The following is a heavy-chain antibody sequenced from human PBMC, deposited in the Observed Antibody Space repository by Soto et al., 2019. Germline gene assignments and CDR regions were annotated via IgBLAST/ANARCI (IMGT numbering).Heavy chain of an antibody. D-gene: IGHD3-3*02. J-gene: IGHJ4*02. CDR1: GFTFIDYA. V-gene: IGHV3-23*01. CDR3: AKALSHGRPFDY. Sequence: EVQLLESGGGLVQPGGSLRLSCTASGFTFIDYAMSWVRQAPGKRLEWVSLISGGGGTTKYADSVKGRFTISRDNYKNTVYLQMNSVRVEDTAVYFCAKALSHGRPFDYWGQGTLVTVSS. CDR2: ISGGGGTT.